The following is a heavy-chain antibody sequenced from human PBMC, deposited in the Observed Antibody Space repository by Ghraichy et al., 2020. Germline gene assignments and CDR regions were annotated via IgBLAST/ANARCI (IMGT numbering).Heavy chain of an antibody. J-gene: IGHJ6*02. CDR3: ARLPLYCSSTSCYYYGMDF. D-gene: IGHD2-2*01. Sequence: PGKKQEWIGSIYYSGSTYYNPSLKSRVTISVDTSKNQFSLKLSSVTTADTAVYYCARLPLYCSSTSCYYYGMDFWGQ. CDR2: IYYSGST. V-gene: IGHV4-39*01.